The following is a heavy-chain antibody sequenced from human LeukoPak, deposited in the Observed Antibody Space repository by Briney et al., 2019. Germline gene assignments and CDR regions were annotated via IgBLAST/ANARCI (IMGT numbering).Heavy chain of an antibody. CDR1: GYSFTSYW. Sequence: GESLKISCKGSGYSFTSYWIGWVRQMPGKGLEWMGIIYPCDSDTRYSPSFRGQVTISADKSISTAYLQWSSLKASDTAMYYRARLTAPYDQYCSGGSCYPAGPFDYWGQGTLVTVSS. D-gene: IGHD2-15*01. V-gene: IGHV5-51*01. CDR2: IYPCDSDT. CDR3: ARLTAPYDQYCSGGSCYPAGPFDY. J-gene: IGHJ4*02.